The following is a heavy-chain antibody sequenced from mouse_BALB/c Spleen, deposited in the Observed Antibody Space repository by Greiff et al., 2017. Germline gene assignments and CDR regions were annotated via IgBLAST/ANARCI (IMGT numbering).Heavy chain of an antibody. CDR3: ASHDYYGPDYAMDY. J-gene: IGHJ4*01. CDR1: GFSLTSYG. D-gene: IGHD1-1*01. Sequence: QVQLQQSGPGLVQPSQSLSITCTVSGFSLTSYGVHWVRQSPGKGLEWLGVIWSGGSTDYNAAFISRLSISKDNSKSQVFFKMNSLQANDTAIYYCASHDYYGPDYAMDYWGQGTSVTVSS. V-gene: IGHV2-2*02. CDR2: IWSGGST.